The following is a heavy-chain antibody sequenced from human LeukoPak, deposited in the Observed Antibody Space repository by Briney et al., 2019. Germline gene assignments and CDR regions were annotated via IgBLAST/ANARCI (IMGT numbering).Heavy chain of an antibody. J-gene: IGHJ4*02. D-gene: IGHD6-19*01. CDR1: GYTFTSYG. CDR3: ARGIVVAVAGTYFDY. Sequence: ASVKVSCKASGYTFTSYGISWVRQAPGQGLEWMGWISAYNGNTNYAQKLQGRVTMTTDTSTSTAYMELRSLRSDDTAVYYCARGIVVAVAGTYFDYWGQETLVAVSS. V-gene: IGHV1-18*04. CDR2: ISAYNGNT.